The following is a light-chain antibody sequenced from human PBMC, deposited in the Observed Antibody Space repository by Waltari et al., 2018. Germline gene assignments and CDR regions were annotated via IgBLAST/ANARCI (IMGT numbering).Light chain of an antibody. CDR3: LQYGSHWT. CDR2: KTS. CDR1: QSINNW. J-gene: IGKJ1*01. Sequence: DIQMTQSPSTLSAFVGDRVSITCRASQSINNWLAWYQHKPGKTPKLLIYKTSILESGVPSRFSGSGAGTDFTLTISSLQPDDFATYYCLQYGSHWTFGPGTKVEI. V-gene: IGKV1-5*03.